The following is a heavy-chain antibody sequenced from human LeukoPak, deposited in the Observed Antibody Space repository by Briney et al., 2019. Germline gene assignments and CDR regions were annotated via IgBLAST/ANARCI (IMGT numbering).Heavy chain of an antibody. CDR1: GYTFTTHD. V-gene: IGHV1-8*01. J-gene: IGHJ6*02. CDR3: AVFRAYDFWSGYYTYYYYYYGMDV. D-gene: IGHD3-3*01. Sequence: APVKVSCKASGYTFTTHDINWVRQATGQGLEWLGWMSPNSGDTGYAQKFQGRVTMTSDSSISTAYMELSSLRSEDTAVYYCAVFRAYDFWSGYYTYYYYYYGMDVWGQGTTVTVSS. CDR2: MSPNSGDT.